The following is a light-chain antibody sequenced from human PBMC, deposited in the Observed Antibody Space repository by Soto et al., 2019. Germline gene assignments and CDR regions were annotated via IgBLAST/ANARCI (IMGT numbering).Light chain of an antibody. CDR3: AAWDDRLKDV. J-gene: IGLJ1*01. CDR1: SSNIGSNT. CDR2: SDN. V-gene: IGLV1-44*01. Sequence: QSVLTQPPSASGTPGQRVTISCSGSSSNIGSNTVNWYQQLPGTAPKLLSYSDNQRASGVPDRFSGSKSGTSASLAISGLQSEDEADYYCAAWDDRLKDVFGTGTKLTVL.